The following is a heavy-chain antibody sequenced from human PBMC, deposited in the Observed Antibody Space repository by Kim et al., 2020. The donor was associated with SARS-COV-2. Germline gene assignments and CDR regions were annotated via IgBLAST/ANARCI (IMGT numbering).Heavy chain of an antibody. Sequence: TISRDNSKNTLYLQMNSLRAEDTAVYYCAKGEGDPRITMVRGVMGPFDYWGQGTLVTVSS. D-gene: IGHD3-10*01. V-gene: IGHV3-30*02. CDR3: AKGEGDPRITMVRGVMGPFDY. J-gene: IGHJ4*02.